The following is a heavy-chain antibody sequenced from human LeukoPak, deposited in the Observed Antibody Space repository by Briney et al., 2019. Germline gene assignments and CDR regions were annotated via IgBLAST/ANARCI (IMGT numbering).Heavy chain of an antibody. Sequence: GGSLRLSCAASGITFSTFAMSWVRQAPGKGLEWVSFISNTGNRTYCADSVNGRFSISRDNSKNTLYLQMNSLRVEDTAIYYCAKMVYSRYIDLWGRGTLVIVSS. D-gene: IGHD2-8*01. J-gene: IGHJ2*01. CDR3: AKMVYSRYIDL. V-gene: IGHV3-23*01. CDR1: GITFSTFA. CDR2: ISNTGNRT.